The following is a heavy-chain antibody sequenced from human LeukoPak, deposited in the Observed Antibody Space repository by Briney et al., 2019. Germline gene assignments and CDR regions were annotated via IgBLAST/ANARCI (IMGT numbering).Heavy chain of an antibody. CDR3: ASRDYYDSSGYYDAFDI. J-gene: IGHJ3*02. V-gene: IGHV3-23*01. D-gene: IGHD3-22*01. CDR1: GFTFSTYA. CDR2: ISGSSSST. Sequence: PGGSLRLSCAASGFTFSTYAMNWVRQAPGKGLEWVSAISGSSSSTYYADSVKGRFTISRDNSKNTLYLQMNSLRAEDTAVYYCASRDYYDSSGYYDAFDIWGQGTMVTVSS.